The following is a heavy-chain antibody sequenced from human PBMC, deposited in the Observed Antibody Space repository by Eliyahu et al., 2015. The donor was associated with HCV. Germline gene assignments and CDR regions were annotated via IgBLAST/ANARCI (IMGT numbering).Heavy chain of an antibody. Sequence: LEWLALIYWDDDKRYSPSLKSRLTITKDTSKNQVVLTMTNMDPVDTATYYCAHLVGTGEFDYWGQGTLVTVSS. D-gene: IGHD7-27*01. J-gene: IGHJ4*02. CDR2: IYWDDDK. CDR3: AHLVGTGEFDY. V-gene: IGHV2-5*02.